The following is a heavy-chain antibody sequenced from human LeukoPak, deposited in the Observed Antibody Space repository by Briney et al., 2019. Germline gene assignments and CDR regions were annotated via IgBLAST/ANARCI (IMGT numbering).Heavy chain of an antibody. CDR1: GFTFSSYN. Sequence: PGGSLRLSCAASGFTFSSYNMNWVRQAPGNGLEWVSSISDTSRFIYYAASVKGRFTISRDNAKDSLYLQMNSLRVEDTAVYYCAKEDGLFDYWGQGALVTVSS. CDR2: ISDTSRFI. CDR3: AKEDGLFDY. J-gene: IGHJ4*02. V-gene: IGHV3-21*01.